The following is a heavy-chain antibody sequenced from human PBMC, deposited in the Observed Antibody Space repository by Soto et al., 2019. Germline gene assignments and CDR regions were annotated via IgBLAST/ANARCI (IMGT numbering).Heavy chain of an antibody. CDR3: ARASATFWFDP. CDR1: GGSISSYY. V-gene: IGHV4-59*12. J-gene: IGHJ5*02. Sequence: SETLSLTCTVSGGSISSYYWSWIRQPPGRALEYIGYIYYSGGTNYNPSLKSRVTISIDSSKNHFSLNLTSVTAADTAVYYCARASATFWFDPWGPGTLVTSPQ. CDR2: IYYSGGT.